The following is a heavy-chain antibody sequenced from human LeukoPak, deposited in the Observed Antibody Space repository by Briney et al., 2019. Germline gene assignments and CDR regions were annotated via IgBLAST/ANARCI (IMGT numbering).Heavy chain of an antibody. V-gene: IGHV3-23*01. J-gene: IGHJ4*02. CDR2: ISGSGGST. CDR3: AKDRQLTYYYGSGSTYQGYFDY. CDR1: GFTFSSYA. Sequence: GGSLRLSCAASGFTFSSYAMSWVRQAPGKGLEWVSAISGSGGSTYHADSVKGRFSISRDNSKNTLYLQMNSLRAEDTALYYCAKDRQLTYYYGSGSTYQGYFDYWGQGTLVTVSS. D-gene: IGHD3-10*01.